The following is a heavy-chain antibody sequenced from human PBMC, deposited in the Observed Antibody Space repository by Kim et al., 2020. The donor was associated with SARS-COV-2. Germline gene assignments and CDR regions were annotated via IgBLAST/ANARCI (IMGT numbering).Heavy chain of an antibody. Sequence: ASVKVSCKTSGHFFTRDSIHWVRQAPGQGLEWMGGIDCGNGNTIYSQKFQGRVTFTTDTSASTAYMELSFLRSEDSAVDYCLGGFYLDYWGSGSLVNVSS. D-gene: IGHD3-16*01. CDR3: LGGFYLDY. CDR1: GHFFTRDS. V-gene: IGHV1-3*01. CDR2: IDCGNGNT. J-gene: IGHJ4*02.